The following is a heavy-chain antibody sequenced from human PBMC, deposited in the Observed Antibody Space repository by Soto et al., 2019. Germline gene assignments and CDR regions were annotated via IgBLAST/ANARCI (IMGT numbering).Heavy chain of an antibody. D-gene: IGHD5-18*01. CDR3: ARGDTAMVFY. J-gene: IGHJ4*02. CDR1: GGSFSGYY. CDR2: INHSGST. Sequence: PSETLSLTCAVYGGSFSGYYWSWIRQPPGKGLEWIGEINHSGSTNYNPSLKSRVTISVDTSKNQFSLKLSSVTAADTAVYYCARGDTAMVFYWGQGTLVTVSS. V-gene: IGHV4-34*01.